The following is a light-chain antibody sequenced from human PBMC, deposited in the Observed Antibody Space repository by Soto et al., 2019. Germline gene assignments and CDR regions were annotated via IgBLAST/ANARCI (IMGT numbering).Light chain of an antibody. V-gene: IGLV1-40*01. J-gene: IGLJ2*01. Sequence: QSVLTQPPSVSGAPGQRVTISCTGSSSNIGAGYDVHWYQQRPATAPKLLIYGNTNRPSGVPDRFSGSKSGSPASLAITGLQAEDDSDYYYQSYDSSLSALFGGGTKVTVL. CDR2: GNT. CDR1: SSNIGAGYD. CDR3: QSYDSSLSAL.